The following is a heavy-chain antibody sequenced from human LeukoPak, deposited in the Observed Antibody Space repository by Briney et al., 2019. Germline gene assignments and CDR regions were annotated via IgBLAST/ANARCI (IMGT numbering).Heavy chain of an antibody. CDR2: IYYSGST. CDR1: GGSISSSSYY. J-gene: IGHJ6*03. CDR3: ARIKRQLPYYYYYYMDV. V-gene: IGHV4-39*07. Sequence: SETLSLTCTVSGGSISSSSYYWGWIRQPPGKGLEWIGSIYYSGSTYYNPSLKSRATISVDTSKNQFSLKLSSVTAADTAVYYCARIKRQLPYYYYYYMDVWGKGTTVTVSS. D-gene: IGHD6-6*01.